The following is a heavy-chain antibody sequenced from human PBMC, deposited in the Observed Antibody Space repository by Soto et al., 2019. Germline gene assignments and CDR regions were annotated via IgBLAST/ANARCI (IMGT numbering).Heavy chain of an antibody. CDR1: GFTFSSYS. CDR3: ARVVVTTSAFDI. V-gene: IGHV3-21*01. D-gene: IGHD1-1*01. J-gene: IGHJ3*02. CDR2: ISSSSSYI. Sequence: SGGSLRLSCAASGFTFSSYSMNWVRQAPGKGLEWVSSISSSSSYIYYADSVKGRFTISRDNAKNSLYLQMNSLRAEDTAVYYCARVVVTTSAFDIWGQGTMVTVSS.